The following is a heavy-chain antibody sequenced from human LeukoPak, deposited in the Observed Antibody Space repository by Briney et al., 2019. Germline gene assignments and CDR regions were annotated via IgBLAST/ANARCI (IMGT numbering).Heavy chain of an antibody. CDR2: ISGSGGIT. V-gene: IGHV3-23*01. D-gene: IGHD2-8*02. Sequence: GGSLRLSCAASGFTFYNYAMSWVRQAPGKGLEWVSTISGSGGITYYADSVKGRFTISRDNSENTLYLQMNSLRAEDTAVYYCAKPLGYCTGGVCYSNYFDPWGQGTLVTVSS. CDR1: GFTFYNYA. J-gene: IGHJ5*02. CDR3: AKPLGYCTGGVCYSNYFDP.